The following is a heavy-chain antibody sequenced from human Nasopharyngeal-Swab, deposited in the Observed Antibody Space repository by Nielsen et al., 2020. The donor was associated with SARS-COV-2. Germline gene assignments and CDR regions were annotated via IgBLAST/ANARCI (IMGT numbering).Heavy chain of an antibody. J-gene: IGHJ4*02. V-gene: IGHV3-64*04. CDR1: GFTFSSYA. Sequence: ESLKISCSASGFTFSSYAMHWVRQAPGKGLEYVSAISSNGGSTYYADSVKGRFTISRDNAKNSLYLQMNSLRAEDTAVYYCARVSFDSSGYYSTGPQKYWGQGTLVTVSS. CDR3: ARVSFDSSGYYSTGPQKY. CDR2: ISSNGGST. D-gene: IGHD3-22*01.